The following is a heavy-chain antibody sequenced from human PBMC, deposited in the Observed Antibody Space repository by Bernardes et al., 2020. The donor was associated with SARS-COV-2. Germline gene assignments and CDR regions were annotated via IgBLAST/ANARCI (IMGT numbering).Heavy chain of an antibody. D-gene: IGHD2-8*01. V-gene: IGHV3-30*07. CDR1: GFTFSSYA. CDR2: IWYDGSNK. Sequence: GGSLRLSCAASGFTFSSYAMHWVRQAPGKGLEWVAVIWYDGSNKYYADSVKGRFTISRDNSKNTLYLQMNSLRAEDTAVYYCARALDYSGVCYACMDVWGQGTTVTVSS. J-gene: IGHJ6*02. CDR3: ARALDYSGVCYACMDV.